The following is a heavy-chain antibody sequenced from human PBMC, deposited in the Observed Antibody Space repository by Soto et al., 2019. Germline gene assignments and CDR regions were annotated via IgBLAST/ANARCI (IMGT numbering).Heavy chain of an antibody. CDR3: ARDRLVHSSGSYYYYNGMDV. V-gene: IGHV3-33*01. CDR2: IWYDGSNK. D-gene: IGHD6-19*01. Sequence: GGSLRLSCAASGFTFSSYGMHWVRQAPGKGLEWVAVIWYDGSNKYYADSVKGRFTISRDNSKNTLYLQMNSLRAEDTAVYYCARDRLVHSSGSYYYYNGMDVWGQGTTVTVSS. CDR1: GFTFSSYG. J-gene: IGHJ6*02.